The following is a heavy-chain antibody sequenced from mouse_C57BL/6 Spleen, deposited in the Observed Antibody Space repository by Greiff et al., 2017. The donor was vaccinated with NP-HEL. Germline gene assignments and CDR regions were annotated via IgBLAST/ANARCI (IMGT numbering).Heavy chain of an antibody. V-gene: IGHV1-82*01. J-gene: IGHJ4*01. Sequence: QVQLQQSGPELVKPGASVKISCKASGYAFSSSWMNWVKQRPGKGLEWIGRIYPGDGDTNYNGKFKGKATLTADKSSSTAYMQLSSLTSEDSAVYFCARFITTVVSGMYYWGQGTSVTVSS. CDR1: GYAFSSSW. D-gene: IGHD1-1*01. CDR2: IYPGDGDT. CDR3: ARFITTVVSGMYY.